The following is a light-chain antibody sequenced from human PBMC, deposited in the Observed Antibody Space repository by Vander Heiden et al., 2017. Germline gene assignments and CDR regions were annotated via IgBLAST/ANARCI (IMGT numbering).Light chain of an antibody. J-gene: IGKJ2*01. CDR2: GAS. Sequence: DIQMTQSPSSLSASVGDRVTITSRARQSTNSYLNWYQQKPGEAPNLLIYGASSLQSGVPSRFSGSGSGTDFTLTISSLQPEDFATYYCQQSYSTPRYTFGQGTKLEIK. CDR1: QSTNSY. V-gene: IGKV1-39*01. CDR3: QQSYSTPRYT.